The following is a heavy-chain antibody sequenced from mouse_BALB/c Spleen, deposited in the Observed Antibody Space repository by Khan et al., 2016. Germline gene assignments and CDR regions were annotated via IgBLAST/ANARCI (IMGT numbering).Heavy chain of an antibody. CDR1: GYTFSNYW. CDR2: ILLGSGHT. Sequence: QVQLQQSGAERMKPGASMKISCKATGYTFSNYWIEWVRQRPGHGLEWIGEILLGSGHTNSYENFRGKATFTAETSSTTAYMQLSSLISEDSAGYYCARNSDSYWFAYWGQGTLVTVSA. J-gene: IGHJ3*01. D-gene: IGHD2-12*01. CDR3: ARNSDSYWFAY. V-gene: IGHV1-9*01.